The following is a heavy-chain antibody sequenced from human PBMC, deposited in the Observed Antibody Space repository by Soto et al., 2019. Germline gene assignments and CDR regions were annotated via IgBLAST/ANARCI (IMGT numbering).Heavy chain of an antibody. D-gene: IGHD1-1*01. CDR2: IYPGDSDT. CDR1: GYSFTSYW. CDR3: ARHAIPVHLERHYYHYGMDV. J-gene: IGHJ6*02. V-gene: IGHV5-51*01. Sequence: GESLKIACNGSGYSFTSYWIGWVRQMPGKGLEWMGIIYPGDSDTRYSPSFQVQVTISADKSISTAYLQWSSLKASDTAMYYCARHAIPVHLERHYYHYGMDVWGQGTPVTVSS.